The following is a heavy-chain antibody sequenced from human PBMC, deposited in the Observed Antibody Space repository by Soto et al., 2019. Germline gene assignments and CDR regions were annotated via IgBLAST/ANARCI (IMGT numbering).Heavy chain of an antibody. V-gene: IGHV4-38-2*01. D-gene: IGHD2-15*01. Sequence: SETLSLTCAVSGFFISSGNYWGWIRKPPGKGLEWIGSIFHGGNTYYNPSLKSRVTISVDMSRNQFSLKLNSVTAADTAVYYCARARWYDAFDVWGQGTVVTVSS. J-gene: IGHJ3*01. CDR1: GFFISSGNY. CDR3: ARARWYDAFDV. CDR2: IFHGGNT.